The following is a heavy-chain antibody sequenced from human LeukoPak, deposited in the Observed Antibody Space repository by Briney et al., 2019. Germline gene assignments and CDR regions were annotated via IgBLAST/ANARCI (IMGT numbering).Heavy chain of an antibody. Sequence: ASVKVSCKASGYTFTSYGISWVRQAPGQGLEWMGWISAYNGNTNYAQKLQGRVTITRDTSASTAYMELSSLRSEDTAVYYCARKASGWYYYYGMDVWGQGTTVTVSS. V-gene: IGHV1-18*01. CDR2: ISAYNGNT. D-gene: IGHD6-19*01. CDR1: GYTFTSYG. J-gene: IGHJ6*02. CDR3: ARKASGWYYYYGMDV.